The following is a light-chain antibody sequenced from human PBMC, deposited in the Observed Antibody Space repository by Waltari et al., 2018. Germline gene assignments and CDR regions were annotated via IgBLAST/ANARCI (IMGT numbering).Light chain of an antibody. Sequence: DIVMTQSPDSLTVSLGERATINCKSSQSVLFSSDNKNYLAWYQQKPGQPPKLLIYWASTRESVVPDRFSGSGSGTDFTLTISSLQAEDVAVYFCQQYYIAQYTFGQGTKLEIK. CDR3: QQYYIAQYT. CDR2: WAS. J-gene: IGKJ2*01. V-gene: IGKV4-1*01. CDR1: QSVLFSSDNKNY.